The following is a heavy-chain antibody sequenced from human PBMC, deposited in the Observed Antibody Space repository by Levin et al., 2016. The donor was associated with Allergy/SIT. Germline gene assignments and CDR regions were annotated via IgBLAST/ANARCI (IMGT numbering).Heavy chain of an antibody. CDR2: ISYDGSNK. Sequence: VRQAPGKGLEWVAVISYDGSNKYYADSVKGRFTISRDNSKNTLYLQMNSLRAEDTAVYYCTTEADVWGKGTTVTVSS. CDR3: TTEADV. V-gene: IGHV3-30*03. J-gene: IGHJ6*04.